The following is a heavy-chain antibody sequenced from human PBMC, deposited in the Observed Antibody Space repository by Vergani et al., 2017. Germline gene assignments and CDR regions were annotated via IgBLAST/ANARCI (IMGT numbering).Heavy chain of an antibody. D-gene: IGHD6-19*01. CDR2: ISSSGSTI. CDR1: GFTFSSYE. V-gene: IGHV3-48*03. Sequence: EVQLVESGGGLVQPGGSLRLSCAASGFTFSSYEMNWVRQAPGKGLEWVSYISSSGSTIYYADSVKGRFTISRDNAKNSLYLQMNSLRAEDTAVYYCASDTHSGQRADRWGQGILVTVTS. CDR3: ASDTHSGQRADR. J-gene: IGHJ5*02.